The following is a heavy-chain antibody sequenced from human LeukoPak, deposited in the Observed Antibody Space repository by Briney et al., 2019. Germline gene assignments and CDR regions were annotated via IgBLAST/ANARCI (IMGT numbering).Heavy chain of an antibody. Sequence: GGSLRLSCSASGFTFNNYAMHWVRQAPGKGLEYVSGINNNGGSTQYADSVKGRFTISRDNSKNTLYLQMNSLRAEDTAVYYCAREPSQEYYYDSSGYYSPRGYFDYWGQGTLVTVSS. J-gene: IGHJ4*02. CDR2: INNNGGST. V-gene: IGHV3-64*04. D-gene: IGHD3-22*01. CDR3: AREPSQEYYYDSSGYYSPRGYFDY. CDR1: GFTFNNYA.